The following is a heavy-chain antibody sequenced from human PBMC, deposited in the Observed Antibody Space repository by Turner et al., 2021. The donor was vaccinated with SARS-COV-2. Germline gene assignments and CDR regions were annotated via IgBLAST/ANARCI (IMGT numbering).Heavy chain of an antibody. CDR3: AKDHVTVAAYFDY. D-gene: IGHD6-19*01. V-gene: IGHV3-30*18. CDR2: ISYHGSNK. CDR1: GFTFSTYG. J-gene: IGHJ4*02. Sequence: VQLVESGGGAVQPGRSLRLSWVASGFTFSTYGMHWVRQAPGKGREWVAVISYHGSNKYYADSVKGRFTISRDNSKNTLYLQMNSLRAEDTAVYYCAKDHVTVAAYFDYWGQGTLVTVSS.